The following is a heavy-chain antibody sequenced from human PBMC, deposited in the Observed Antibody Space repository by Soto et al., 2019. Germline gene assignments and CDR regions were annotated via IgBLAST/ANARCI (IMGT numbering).Heavy chain of an antibody. Sequence: PGGSLRLSCAASGVTFSSYAMSWVRQAPGKGLEWVSAISGSGGSTYYADSVKGRFTISRDNSKNTLYLQMNSLRAEDTAVYYCAKDQQRYYDILTGSTALDYWGQGTLVTVSS. CDR1: GVTFSSYA. J-gene: IGHJ4*02. CDR2: ISGSGGST. CDR3: AKDQQRYYDILTGSTALDY. D-gene: IGHD3-9*01. V-gene: IGHV3-23*01.